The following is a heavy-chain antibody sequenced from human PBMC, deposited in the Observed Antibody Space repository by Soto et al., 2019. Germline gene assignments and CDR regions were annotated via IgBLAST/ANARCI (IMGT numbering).Heavy chain of an antibody. V-gene: IGHV4-30-4*01. CDR3: ARVSPKSPDYYCFGMDV. Sequence: SETLSLTCTVSGGSIRSGDYYWSWIRQPPGKGLEWIGYINYSGTSHFNPSLKSRVTISLDASMNQFSLSLNSVTAADTAVYYCARVSPKSPDYYCFGMDVWGQGTTVTVSS. J-gene: IGHJ6*02. CDR2: INYSGTS. CDR1: GGSIRSGDYY.